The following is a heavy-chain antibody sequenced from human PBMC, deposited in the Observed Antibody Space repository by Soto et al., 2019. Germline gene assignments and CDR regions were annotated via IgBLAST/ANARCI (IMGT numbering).Heavy chain of an antibody. CDR2: ISSNGGST. D-gene: IGHD6-6*01. V-gene: IGHV3-64D*06. CDR3: ARGSIAARRRDYYYYGMDV. Sequence: LRLSCSASGFTFSSYAMHWVRQAPGKGLEYVSAISSNGGSTYYADSVKGRFTISRDNSKNTLYLQMSSLRAEDTAVYYCARGSIAARRRDYYYYGMDVWGQGTTVTVSS. J-gene: IGHJ6*02. CDR1: GFTFSSYA.